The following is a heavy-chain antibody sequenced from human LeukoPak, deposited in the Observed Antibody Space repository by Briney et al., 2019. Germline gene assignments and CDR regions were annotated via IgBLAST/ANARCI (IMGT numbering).Heavy chain of an antibody. V-gene: IGHV4-4*02. CDR3: ARVQLIVVVPAAMHRWFDP. CDR2: IYHSGST. J-gene: IGHJ5*02. Sequence: SGTLSHTCAVSGGSISSSNWWSWVRQPPGKGLEWIGEIYHSGSTNYNPSLKSRVTISVDKSKNQFSLKLSSVTAADTAVYYCARVQLIVVVPAAMHRWFDPWGQGTLVTVSS. CDR1: GGSISSSNW. D-gene: IGHD2-2*01.